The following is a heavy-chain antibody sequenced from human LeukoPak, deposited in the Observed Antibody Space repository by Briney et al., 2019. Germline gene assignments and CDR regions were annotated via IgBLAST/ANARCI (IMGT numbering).Heavy chain of an antibody. CDR2: ISGSGGST. Sequence: GASLTLSCAASGFTFSSYAMSWVRQAPGKGLEWVSAISGSGGSTYYADSVKGRFTISRDNSKNTLYLQMNSLRAEDTAVYYCAKGARVVVVVSPFDYWGQGTLVTVSS. V-gene: IGHV3-23*01. CDR3: AKGARVVVVVSPFDY. J-gene: IGHJ4*02. D-gene: IGHD3-22*01. CDR1: GFTFSSYA.